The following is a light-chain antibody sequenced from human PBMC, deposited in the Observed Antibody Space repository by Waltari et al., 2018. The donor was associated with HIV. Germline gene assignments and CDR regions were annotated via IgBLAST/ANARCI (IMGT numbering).Light chain of an antibody. V-gene: IGKV4-1*01. CDR2: WAS. CDR3: QQCYSTPWT. Sequence: DIVMTQSPDSLAVSLGERATINCKSSQSVLYSPNNKNYLAWYQQRPGQPPKLLIYWASIREYGVPDRFSGSGSGTDFTLTISSLPAEDVAVYYCQQCYSTPWTFGQGTKVEIK. J-gene: IGKJ1*01. CDR1: QSVLYSPNNKNY.